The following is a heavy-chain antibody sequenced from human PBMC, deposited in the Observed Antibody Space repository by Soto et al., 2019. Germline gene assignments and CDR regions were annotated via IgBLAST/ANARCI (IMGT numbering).Heavy chain of an antibody. CDR1: GFTFSSYD. CDR2: ISNDGSNT. V-gene: IGHV3-30*04. J-gene: IGHJ4*02. CDR3: ERDNKAAPGTFDY. D-gene: IGHD6-13*01. Sequence: GALRLSSPASGFTFSSYDMHGVGQAPGKGLEWVAVISNDGSNTNYPDSGKGRFTISRENSKNTLYLQMTSLSAEDTAVYHCERDNKAAPGTFDYWGLGTLVTVSS.